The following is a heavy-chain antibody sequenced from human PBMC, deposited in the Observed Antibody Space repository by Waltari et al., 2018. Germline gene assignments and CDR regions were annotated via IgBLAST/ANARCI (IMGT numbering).Heavy chain of an antibody. CDR1: GFIARNTY. V-gene: IGHV3-53*01. CDR3: ATDWAGTSCNGDCLEN. CDR2: ILGGDQT. J-gene: IGHJ4*02. D-gene: IGHD2-21*02. Sequence: EVQLVESGGGLIQPGGSLRLSCAASGFIARNTYMTWVRQAPGKGLGWVLLILGGDQTYYANSGKGRFPIPRDNSKNTVFLHMNSLRAEDTAVYYCATDWAGTSCNGDCLENWGQGTLVTVSS.